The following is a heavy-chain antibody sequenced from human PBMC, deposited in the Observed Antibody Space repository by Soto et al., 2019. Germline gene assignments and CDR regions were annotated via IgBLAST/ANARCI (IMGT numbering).Heavy chain of an antibody. D-gene: IGHD2-21*02. CDR3: AQTYCGGDCYSVGLDY. Sequence: QLTLTESGPTLVKPTQTLTLTCTFSGFSLSTRGVGVGWIRQPPGKALERLALIYWDDDKRYSPALKSRLTITKDTSKNQVVLTMTNMDPVDTATYYGAQTYCGGDCYSVGLDYWGQGTLVTLSS. CDR2: IYWDDDK. V-gene: IGHV2-5*02. J-gene: IGHJ4*02. CDR1: GFSLSTRGVG.